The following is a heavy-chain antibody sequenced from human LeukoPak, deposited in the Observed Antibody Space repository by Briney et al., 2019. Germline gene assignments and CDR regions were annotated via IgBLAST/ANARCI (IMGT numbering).Heavy chain of an antibody. CDR3: AKDISIAVAGTLFDY. Sequence: PGGSLRLSCAASGFTFSSYAMHWVRQAPGKGLEWVSGISWNSGSIGYADSVKGRFTISRDNAKNSLYLQMNSLRAEDTALYYCAKDISIAVAGTLFDYWGQGTLVTVSS. CDR2: ISWNSGSI. J-gene: IGHJ4*02. D-gene: IGHD6-19*01. CDR1: GFTFSSYA. V-gene: IGHV3-9*01.